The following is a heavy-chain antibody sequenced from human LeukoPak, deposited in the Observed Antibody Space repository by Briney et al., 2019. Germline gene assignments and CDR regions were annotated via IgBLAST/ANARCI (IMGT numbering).Heavy chain of an antibody. Sequence: KPSETLSLTCAVYGGSFSGYYWSWIRQPPGKGLEWIGEINHSGSTNYNPSLKSRVTISVDTSKNQFSLKLSSVTAADTAVYYCARSGAYYDSGMGAFDVWGQGTMVTVSP. V-gene: IGHV4-34*01. CDR1: GGSFSGYY. CDR2: INHSGST. D-gene: IGHD3-10*01. CDR3: ARSGAYYDSGMGAFDV. J-gene: IGHJ3*01.